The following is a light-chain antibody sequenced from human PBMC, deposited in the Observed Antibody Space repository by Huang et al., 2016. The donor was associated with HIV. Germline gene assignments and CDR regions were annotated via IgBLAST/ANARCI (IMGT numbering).Light chain of an antibody. CDR1: QMVSSN. J-gene: IGKJ2*01. CDR3: QQYNNWPPMYT. Sequence: EIVMTQSPATLSVSPGERATLSCRASQMVSSNLAGYQQKPGQAPRLLIYGASTRATGIPARFSGSGSGTEFTLTISSLQSEDCAVYYCQQYNNWPPMYTFGQGTKLEIK. CDR2: GAS. V-gene: IGKV3-15*01.